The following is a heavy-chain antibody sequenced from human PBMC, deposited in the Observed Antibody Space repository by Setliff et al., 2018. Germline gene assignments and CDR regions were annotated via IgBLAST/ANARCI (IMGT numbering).Heavy chain of an antibody. CDR3: ARSLGIRDYSYFDL. D-gene: IGHD5-12*01. J-gene: IGHJ2*01. CDR1: GFMFSDHY. V-gene: IGHV3-72*01. CDR2: TRNKANSYTT. Sequence: GGSLRLSCAASGFMFSDHYMDWVRQAPGKGLEWVGRTRNKANSYTTEYAASVQGRFTISRDNAKNSLYLQMNSLRAEDTAVYYCARSLGIRDYSYFDLWGRGTLVTVSS.